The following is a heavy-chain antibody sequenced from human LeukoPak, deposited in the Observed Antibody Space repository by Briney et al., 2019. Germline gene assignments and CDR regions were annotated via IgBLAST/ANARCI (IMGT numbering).Heavy chain of an antibody. CDR1: GGSISGYF. D-gene: IGHD3-3*01. J-gene: IGHJ4*02. V-gene: IGHV4-59*08. Sequence: PSETPSLTCTVSGGSISGYFWSWSRQPPGKGLEWIGYIYHGGSTIYNPSLKSRVTISVDTSKNQFSLKVSSVTAADTAVYYCARFFWSNSKRLDYWGQGTVVTVSS. CDR2: IYHGGST. CDR3: ARFFWSNSKRLDY.